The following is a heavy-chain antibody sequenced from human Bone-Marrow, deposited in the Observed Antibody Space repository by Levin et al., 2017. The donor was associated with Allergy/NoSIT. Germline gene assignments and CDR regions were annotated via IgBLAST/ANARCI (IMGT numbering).Heavy chain of an antibody. V-gene: IGHV1-58*01. D-gene: IGHD6-13*01. J-gene: IGHJ4*02. CDR3: AASKQQQLGSR. CDR2: IVVGSGNT. CDR1: GFTFSSSA. Sequence: SVKVSCKASGFTFSSSAVQWVRQARGQRLEWVGWIVVGSGNTNYAQKFQERVTITRDMSTSTAYMELSSLRSEDTAVYYCAASKQQQLGSRWGQGTLVTVSS.